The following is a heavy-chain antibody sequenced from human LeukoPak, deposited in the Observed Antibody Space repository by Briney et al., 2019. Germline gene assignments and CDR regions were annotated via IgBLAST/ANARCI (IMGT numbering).Heavy chain of an antibody. J-gene: IGHJ4*02. CDR3: ARWGDGDYYSDY. D-gene: IGHD4-17*01. V-gene: IGHV4-59*01. CDR2: IYYSGST. CDR1: GGSISSYY. Sequence: PSETLSLTCTVSGGSISSYYWSWIRQPPGKGLEWIGYIYYSGSTNYNPSLKSRVTISVDTSKNQFSLKLSPVTAADTAVYYCARWGDGDYYSDYWGQGTLVTVSS.